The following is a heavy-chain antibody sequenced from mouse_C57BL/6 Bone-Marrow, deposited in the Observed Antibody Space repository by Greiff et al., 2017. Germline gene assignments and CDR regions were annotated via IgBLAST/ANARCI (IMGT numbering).Heavy chain of an antibody. CDR3: ARKGPGSSYYWYFDV. CDR1: GFSLTSYA. J-gene: IGHJ1*03. CDR2: IWTGGGT. Sequence: VKLVESGPGLVAPSQSLSITCTVSGFSLTSYAISWVRQPPGKGLEWLGVIWTGGGTNYNSALKSKLSISKDNSKSQVFLKMNSLQTDDTARYYCARKGPGSSYYWYFDVWGTGTTVTVSS. D-gene: IGHD1-1*01. V-gene: IGHV2-9-1*01.